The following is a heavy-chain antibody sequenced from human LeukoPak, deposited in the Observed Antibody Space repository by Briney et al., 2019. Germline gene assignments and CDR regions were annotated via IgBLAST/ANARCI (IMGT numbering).Heavy chain of an antibody. CDR3: ARAHVLLWFGELSAGFDY. J-gene: IGHJ4*02. V-gene: IGHV4-34*01. D-gene: IGHD3-10*01. Sequence: SETLSLTCAVYGGSFSGYYWSWIRQPPGKGLEWIGEINHSGSTNYNPSLKSRVTISVDTSKNQFSLKLSSVTAADTAVYYCARAHVLLWFGELSAGFDYWGQGTLVTVSS. CDR1: GGSFSGYY. CDR2: INHSGST.